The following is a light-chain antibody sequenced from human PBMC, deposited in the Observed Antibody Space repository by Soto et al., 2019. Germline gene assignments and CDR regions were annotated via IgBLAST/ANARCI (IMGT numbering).Light chain of an antibody. J-gene: IGLJ2*01. CDR2: DVS. CDR1: SSDVGAYNY. CDR3: SSYTGSSSVL. Sequence: QSALTQPASVSGSPGQSITFSCTGTSSDVGAYNYVSWYQQHPGKAPKLMIYDVSNRPSGVSYRFSGSRSGNTASLTISGLQAEDEDDYYCSSYTGSSSVLFGGGTQLTVL. V-gene: IGLV2-14*01.